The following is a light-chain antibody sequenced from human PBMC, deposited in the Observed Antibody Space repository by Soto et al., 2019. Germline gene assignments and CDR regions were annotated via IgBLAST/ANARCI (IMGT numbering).Light chain of an antibody. CDR2: GAS. Sequence: DIQMHQSPSSLSASIGDRITSTCRASHSISTYLNWYQQKPGKAPRLLIYGASTLQNGVPSRFSGSGSATDYTLTINSLQPEDFATYYCQQSFITPPLTFDGGTTVE. J-gene: IGKJ4*01. CDR1: HSISTY. CDR3: QQSFITPPLT. V-gene: IGKV1-39*01.